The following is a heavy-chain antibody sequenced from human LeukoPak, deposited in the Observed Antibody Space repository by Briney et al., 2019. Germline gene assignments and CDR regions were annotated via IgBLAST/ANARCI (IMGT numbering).Heavy chain of an antibody. CDR1: GGSISSSSYY. CDR2: IYYSGST. J-gene: IGHJ3*02. D-gene: IGHD6-13*01. CDR3: ARDHIAAAASDAFDI. Sequence: SETLSLTCTVSGGSISSSSYYWGWIRQPPGKGLEWIGSIYYSGSTYYNPSLKSRVTISVDTSKNQFSLKLSSVTAADTAVYYCARDHIAAAASDAFDIWGQGTMVTVSS. V-gene: IGHV4-39*07.